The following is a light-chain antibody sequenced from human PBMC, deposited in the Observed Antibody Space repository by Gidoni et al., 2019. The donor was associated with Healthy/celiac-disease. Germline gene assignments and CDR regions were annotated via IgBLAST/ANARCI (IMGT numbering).Light chain of an antibody. CDR1: QSASSSY. CDR2: GAS. Sequence: EIALTQPPDTLSLSPGETATPSCRASQSASSSYLAWYQQKPGQAPRLLSYGASSRAPGIPDRFSGSGSGTDFTLTISRLEPEDFAVYYCQQYGSSQYTFGQGTKLEIK. J-gene: IGKJ2*01. V-gene: IGKV3-20*01. CDR3: QQYGSSQYT.